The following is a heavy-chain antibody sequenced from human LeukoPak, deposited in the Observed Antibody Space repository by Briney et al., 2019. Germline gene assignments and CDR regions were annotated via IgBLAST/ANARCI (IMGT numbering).Heavy chain of an antibody. CDR2: IIPIFGTA. CDR3: ARTYCGGDCYAFDI. V-gene: IGHV1-69*13. CDR1: GGTFSSYA. Sequence: SVKVSCKASGGTFSSYAISWVRQAPGQGLEWMGGIIPIFGTANYAQKFQGRVTVTADESTSTAYMELSSLRSEDTAVYYCARTYCGGDCYAFDIWGQGTMVTVSS. J-gene: IGHJ3*02. D-gene: IGHD2-21*01.